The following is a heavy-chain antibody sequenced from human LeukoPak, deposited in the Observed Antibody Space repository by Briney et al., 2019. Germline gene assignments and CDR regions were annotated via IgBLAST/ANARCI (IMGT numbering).Heavy chain of an antibody. CDR2: ISSSSSYI. V-gene: IGHV3-21*01. CDR3: ARGSSWTRLDY. Sequence: GGSLRLSCAASGFTFSSYEMNWVRQAPGKGLEWVSSISSSSSYIYYADSVKGRFTISRDNAKNSLYLQMNSLRAEDTAVYYCARGSSWTRLDYWGQGTLVTVSS. D-gene: IGHD6-13*01. CDR1: GFTFSSYE. J-gene: IGHJ4*02.